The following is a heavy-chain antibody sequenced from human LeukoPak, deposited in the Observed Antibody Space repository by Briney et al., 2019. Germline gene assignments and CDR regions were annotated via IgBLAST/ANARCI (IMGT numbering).Heavy chain of an antibody. CDR3: ASNTGTVFDY. D-gene: IGHD7-27*01. CDR2: FYISGST. J-gene: IGHJ4*02. Sequence: SETLSLTCTVSGASISSGTYYWSWIRQPAGKGLEWIGRFYISGSTNCNPSLESRVTMSVDTSKNQVFLNLTSVTAADTAVYYCASNTGTVFDYWGQGALVTVSS. CDR1: GASISSGTYY. V-gene: IGHV4-61*02.